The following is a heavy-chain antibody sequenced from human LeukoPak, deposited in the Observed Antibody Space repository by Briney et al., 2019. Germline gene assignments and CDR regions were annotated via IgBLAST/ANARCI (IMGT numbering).Heavy chain of an antibody. J-gene: IGHJ4*02. CDR3: AQRGIYYVFDY. V-gene: IGHV3-7*03. CDR2: IKQDGSEE. D-gene: IGHD3-16*01. CDR1: GFTFSNYW. Sequence: GGSLRLSCAASGFTFSNYWRSWVRQAPGKGLEWVANIKQDGSEEYYVDSVEGRFTVSRDNAKNSLYLQMNSLRAEDTAVYYCAQRGIYYVFDYWGQGTLVTVSS.